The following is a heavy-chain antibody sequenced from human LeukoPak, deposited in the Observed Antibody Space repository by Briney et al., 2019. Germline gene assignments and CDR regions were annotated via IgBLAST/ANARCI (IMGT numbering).Heavy chain of an antibody. Sequence: ASVKVSCKASGYTSTGHYMHWVRQAPGQGLEWMGWINPNSGGTNYAQKFQGRVTMTRDTSISTAYMELSRLTSDDTAVYYCARNSSLVDPWGQGTLVTVSS. CDR1: GYTSTGHY. CDR2: INPNSGGT. D-gene: IGHD2-21*01. CDR3: ARNSSLVDP. J-gene: IGHJ5*02. V-gene: IGHV1-2*02.